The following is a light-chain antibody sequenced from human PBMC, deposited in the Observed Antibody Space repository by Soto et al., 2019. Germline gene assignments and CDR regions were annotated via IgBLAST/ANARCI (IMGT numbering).Light chain of an antibody. V-gene: IGKV1-5*01. CDR1: QSISNW. CDR3: QQYKSYRT. CDR2: DAS. J-gene: IGKJ1*01. Sequence: DIQMTQSPSTLSASVGDRVTITCRASQSISNWLAWYQQKPGKAPNLLIYDASSLESGVPARFSGSGSETEFTLTISSLQPDDFATYYCQQYKSYRTFGQGTKVDSK.